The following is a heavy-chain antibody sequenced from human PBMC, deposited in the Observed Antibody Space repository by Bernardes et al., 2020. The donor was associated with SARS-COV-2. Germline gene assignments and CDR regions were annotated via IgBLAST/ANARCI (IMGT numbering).Heavy chain of an antibody. CDR1: GFTFSNNG. V-gene: IGHV3-23*01. Sequence: GGSLRLSCATSGFTFSNNGMGWVRQAPGKGLEWVSSISASGGTTYYADSVKGRFTLSRDNSNNTLYLLLNSLRAEDTAVYYCAKDLGGYAGYWGQGTLVTVSS. CDR2: ISASGGTT. J-gene: IGHJ4*02. D-gene: IGHD5-12*01. CDR3: AKDLGGYAGY.